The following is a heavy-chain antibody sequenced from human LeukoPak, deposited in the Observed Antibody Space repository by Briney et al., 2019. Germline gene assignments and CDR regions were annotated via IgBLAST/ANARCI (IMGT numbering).Heavy chain of an antibody. CDR1: GFTFSSYG. Sequence: GGSLRLSCAASGFTFSSYGMHWVRQAPGKGLEWVAVISYDGSNKYYADSVKGRFTISRDNAKNSLYLQMNSLRAEDTAVYYCARSSSWTNYCYYGMDVWGQGTTVTVSS. CDR2: ISYDGSNK. V-gene: IGHV3-30*03. D-gene: IGHD6-13*01. CDR3: ARSSSWTNYCYYGMDV. J-gene: IGHJ6*02.